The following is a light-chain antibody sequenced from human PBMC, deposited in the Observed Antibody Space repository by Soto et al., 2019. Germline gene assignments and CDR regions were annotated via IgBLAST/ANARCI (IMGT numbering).Light chain of an antibody. V-gene: IGKV1-9*01. Sequence: IQLTQSPSSLSASVGDIVTITCRASQGISSYLAWYQQKPGKAPKLLIYAASTLQSGVPSRFSGSGSGTEFTLTISSLQPEDVATYYCQNFDSAPQTFGQGTKVDI. CDR1: QGISSY. CDR3: QNFDSAPQT. CDR2: AAS. J-gene: IGKJ1*01.